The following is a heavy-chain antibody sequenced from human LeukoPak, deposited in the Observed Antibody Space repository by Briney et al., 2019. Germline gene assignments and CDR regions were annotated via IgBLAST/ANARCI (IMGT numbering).Heavy chain of an antibody. CDR2: IKSKTDGGTT. V-gene: IGHV3-15*01. J-gene: IGHJ3*02. CDR3: TTPTRDVVVIATDAFDI. Sequence: GGSLRLSCAASGFTFSNAWMSWVRQAPGKGLEWVGRIKSKTDGGTTDYAAPVKGRFTISRDDSKNTLYLQMNSLKTEDTAVYYCTTPTRDVVVIATDAFDIWGQGTMVTVSS. D-gene: IGHD2-21*01. CDR1: GFTFSNAW.